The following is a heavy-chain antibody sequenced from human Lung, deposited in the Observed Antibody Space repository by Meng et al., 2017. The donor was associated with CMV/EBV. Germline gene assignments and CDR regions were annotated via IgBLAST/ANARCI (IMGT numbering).Heavy chain of an antibody. CDR2: IHYSGSA. D-gene: IGHD3-3*01. CDR1: GGSISSYY. CDR3: TRETGETFWSGSHDS. V-gene: IGHV4-59*01. J-gene: IGHJ4*02. Sequence: SXTXSLXXTISGGSISSYYWSWIRQPPGKGLEWIGNIHYSGSANYNPSLKSPVTMSVDTSKNQFSLKLSSVTAADTAVYYCTRETGETFWSGSHDSWGQGKXVTVSS.